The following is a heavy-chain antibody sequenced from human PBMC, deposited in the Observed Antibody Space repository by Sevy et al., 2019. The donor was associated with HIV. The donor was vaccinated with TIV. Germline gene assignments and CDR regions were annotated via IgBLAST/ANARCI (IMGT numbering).Heavy chain of an antibody. V-gene: IGHV3-21*01. CDR1: GFTFSYYD. CDR2: ISSGSSYI. Sequence: GGSLRLSCAASGFTFSYYDLNWVRQAPGKGLEWVSSISSGSSYIYYAYSVKGRFTISRDNAENSLFLQMNSLRAEDTAVYYCAKDGAYYGSDGMDVWGQGTTVTVSS. D-gene: IGHD3-10*01. CDR3: AKDGAYYGSDGMDV. J-gene: IGHJ6*02.